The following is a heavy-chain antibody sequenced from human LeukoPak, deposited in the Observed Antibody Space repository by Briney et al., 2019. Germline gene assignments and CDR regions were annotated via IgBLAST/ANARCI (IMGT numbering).Heavy chain of an antibody. CDR1: GFTFSSYA. Sequence: GGSLRLSCAASGFTFSSYAMHWVRQAPGKGLEWVAVISYDGSNKYYADSVKGRFTISRDNSKNTLYLQMNSLRAEDTAVYYCARGMDSSGSDWPIEYWGQGTLFTVSS. V-gene: IGHV3-30*04. J-gene: IGHJ4*02. CDR3: ARGMDSSGSDWPIEY. D-gene: IGHD6-19*01. CDR2: ISYDGSNK.